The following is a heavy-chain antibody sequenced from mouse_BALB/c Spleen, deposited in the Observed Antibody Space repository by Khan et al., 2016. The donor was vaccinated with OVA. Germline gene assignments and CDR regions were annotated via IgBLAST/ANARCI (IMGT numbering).Heavy chain of an antibody. CDR1: GYTFISNT. CDR3: ARRTTAYAMDY. V-gene: IGHV1-4*01. D-gene: IGHD1-2*01. CDR2: INPISGYT. J-gene: IGHJ4*01. Sequence: QVQLQQSGAELARPGASVKMSCKASGYTFISNTMHWVKQRPGQGLEWIGYINPISGYTNYNQTFKDKATLTADKSSNTAYMQLSSLTSEDSAVYYCARRTTAYAMDYWGQGTSVTVSS.